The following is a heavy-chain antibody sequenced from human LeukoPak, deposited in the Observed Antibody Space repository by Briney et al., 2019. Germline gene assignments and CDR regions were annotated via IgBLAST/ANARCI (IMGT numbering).Heavy chain of an antibody. Sequence: SETLSLTCTVSGYSFRSGFYWGLIRQPRGRGLGWIGNSDHSGITNYTPSLKSRVTISVDTSKNQFYLKLSSVTAADTAVYYCARAVGSFDWLPLFDYWGQGTLVTVSS. CDR2: SDHSGIT. CDR3: ARAVGSFDWLPLFDY. V-gene: IGHV4-38-2*02. D-gene: IGHD3-9*01. J-gene: IGHJ4*02. CDR1: GYSFRSGFY.